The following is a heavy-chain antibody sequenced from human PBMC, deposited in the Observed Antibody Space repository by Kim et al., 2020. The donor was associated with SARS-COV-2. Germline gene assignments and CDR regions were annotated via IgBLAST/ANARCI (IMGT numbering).Heavy chain of an antibody. CDR3: AKDLAIFGVVTPFDY. V-gene: IGHV3-30*18. D-gene: IGHD3-3*01. J-gene: IGHJ4*02. CDR2: ISYDGSNK. Sequence: GGSLRLSCAASGFTFSSYGMHWVRQAPGKGLEWVAVISYDGSNKYYADSVKGRFTISRDNSKNTLYLQMNSLRAEDTAVYYCAKDLAIFGVVTPFDYWGQGTLVTVSS. CDR1: GFTFSSYG.